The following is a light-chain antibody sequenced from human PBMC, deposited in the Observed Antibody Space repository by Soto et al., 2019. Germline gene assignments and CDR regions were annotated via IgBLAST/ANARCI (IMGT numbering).Light chain of an antibody. CDR1: SSDVGGYNY. CDR2: DVS. V-gene: IGLV2-14*01. CDR3: SSYTSSSTLYV. J-gene: IGLJ1*01. Sequence: QSALTQPASVSGSPGQSITISCNGTSSDVGGYNYVSWYQQHPGKAPKFMIYDVSNRPSGVSNRFSGSKSGNTASLTISDLQAEDEADYYCSSYTSSSTLYVFGTGTKVTVL.